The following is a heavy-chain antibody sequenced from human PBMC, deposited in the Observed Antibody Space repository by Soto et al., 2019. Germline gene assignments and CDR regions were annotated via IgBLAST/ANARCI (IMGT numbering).Heavy chain of an antibody. CDR2: ISYSGNT. J-gene: IGHJ5*02. Sequence: QVQLQESGPGLVKPSQTLSLTCTVSGGSVNVGDHYWSWIRQFPGWGLEWIGYISYSGNTYYNPSLKGRVTFSLDISKSQFSLELASVTAAVTAVYYCAREEVTYFGSGRHNRFDPWGQGTLVTDSS. D-gene: IGHD3-10*01. CDR1: GGSVNVGDHY. CDR3: AREEVTYFGSGRHNRFDP. V-gene: IGHV4-31*03.